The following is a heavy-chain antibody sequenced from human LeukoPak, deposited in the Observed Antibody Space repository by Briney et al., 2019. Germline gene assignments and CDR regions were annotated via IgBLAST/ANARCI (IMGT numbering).Heavy chain of an antibody. D-gene: IGHD1-1*01. V-gene: IGHV5-51*01. Sequence: GESLKISCKGLRYSFSSYWNAWVRQRPGKGLEWMGIIYPGGSETRYDPSFQGQVTISADKSISTAYLQWSSLKASDTATYYCAKHFRGGLDNQYYFDCWGQGALVTVSS. CDR3: AKHFRGGLDNQYYFDC. CDR1: RYSFSSYW. CDR2: IYPGGSET. J-gene: IGHJ4*02.